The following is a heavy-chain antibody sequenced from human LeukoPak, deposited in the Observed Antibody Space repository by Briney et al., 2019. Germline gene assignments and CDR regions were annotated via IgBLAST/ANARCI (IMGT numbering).Heavy chain of an antibody. V-gene: IGHV3-23*01. Sequence: PGGSLRLSCAASGFTFSSYAMSWVRQAPGKGLEWVSAISGSGGSTYYADSVKGRFTISRDNSKNTLYLQMNSLRAEDTAVYYCAKTLGVAAAGTRNGMDVWGQGTTVTVSS. CDR1: GFTFSSYA. J-gene: IGHJ6*02. D-gene: IGHD6-13*01. CDR3: AKTLGVAAAGTRNGMDV. CDR2: ISGSGGST.